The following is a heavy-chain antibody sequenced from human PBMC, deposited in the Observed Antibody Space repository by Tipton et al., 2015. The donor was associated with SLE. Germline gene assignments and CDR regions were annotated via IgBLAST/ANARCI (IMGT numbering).Heavy chain of an antibody. Sequence: TLSLTCTVSGGSISSYYWSWIRQPPGKGLEWIGDIYYSGSTNYNPSLKSRVTISVDTSKNQFSLKLSSVTAADTAVYYCARVHGYSYGYWFDPWGQGTLVPVSS. D-gene: IGHD5-18*01. CDR2: IYYSGST. CDR1: GGSISSYY. V-gene: IGHV4-59*01. J-gene: IGHJ5*02. CDR3: ARVHGYSYGYWFDP.